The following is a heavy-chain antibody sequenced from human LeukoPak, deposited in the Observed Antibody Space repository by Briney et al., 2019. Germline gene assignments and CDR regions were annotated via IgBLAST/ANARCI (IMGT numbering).Heavy chain of an antibody. D-gene: IGHD2-2*01. J-gene: IGHJ4*02. CDR3: ARSRGIVVVPAAFPKRPYHFDY. CDR1: GFTFSSYE. V-gene: IGHV3-48*03. CDR2: ISSSGSTI. Sequence: GGSLRLSCAASGFTFSSYEMNWVRQAPGKGLEWVSYISSSGSTIYYADSVKGRFTISRDNAKNSLYLQMNSLRAEDTAVYYCARSRGIVVVPAAFPKRPYHFDYWGQGTLVTVSS.